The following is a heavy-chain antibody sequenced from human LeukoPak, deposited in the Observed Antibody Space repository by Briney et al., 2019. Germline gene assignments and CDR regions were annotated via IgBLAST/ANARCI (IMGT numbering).Heavy chain of an antibody. CDR3: ARGYGYFDY. J-gene: IGHJ4*02. Sequence: GGSVRLSCAASGFTFSSYSMNWVRQVPGKGLEWVSYISSSRSIIYYADSVKGRFTISRDNAKNSLYLQINSLRAEDTAVYYCARGYGYFDYWGQGTLVTVSS. V-gene: IGHV3-48*01. D-gene: IGHD1-1*01. CDR2: ISSSRSII. CDR1: GFTFSSYS.